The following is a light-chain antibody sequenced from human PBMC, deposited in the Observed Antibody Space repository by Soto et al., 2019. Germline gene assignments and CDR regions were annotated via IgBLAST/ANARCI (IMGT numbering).Light chain of an antibody. CDR3: QQYTNSPPWT. Sequence: EIVMTQSPATLSVSPGERATLACRASQSFRSNLAWYQQKPGQAPRLLIYGASTTATAIPARFSGSGSGTEFSLSISSLQSEDFTVYYCQQYTNSPPWTFGQGTKVEIK. V-gene: IGKV3-15*01. J-gene: IGKJ1*01. CDR1: QSFRSN. CDR2: GAS.